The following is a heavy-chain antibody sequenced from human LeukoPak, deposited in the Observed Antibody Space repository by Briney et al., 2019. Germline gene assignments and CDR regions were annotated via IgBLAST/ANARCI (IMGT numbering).Heavy chain of an antibody. Sequence: ASVKVSCKASGYTFTSYYMHWMRQAPGQGLEWMGMIIPTGGSTSYAHKFQGRVTMTRDTSTNTVYMELSSLRSEDTAVYYCARAYSGWSSDYWGQGTLSPSPQ. CDR3: ARAYSGWSSDY. V-gene: IGHV1-46*01. J-gene: IGHJ4*02. CDR1: GYTFTSYY. D-gene: IGHD6-19*01. CDR2: IIPTGGST.